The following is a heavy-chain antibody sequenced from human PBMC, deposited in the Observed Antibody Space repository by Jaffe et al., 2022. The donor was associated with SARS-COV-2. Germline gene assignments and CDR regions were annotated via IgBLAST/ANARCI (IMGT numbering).Heavy chain of an antibody. Sequence: QVQLVESGGGVVQPGRSLRLSCAASGFTFSSYGMHWVRQAPGKGLEWVAVIWYDGSNKYYADSVKGRFTISRDNSKNTLYLQMNSLRAEDTAVYYCARDSYYDILTGYKVSYYYYYGMDVWGQGTTVTVSS. CDR1: GFTFSSYG. CDR2: IWYDGSNK. J-gene: IGHJ6*02. V-gene: IGHV3-33*01. D-gene: IGHD3-9*01. CDR3: ARDSYYDILTGYKVSYYYYYGMDV.